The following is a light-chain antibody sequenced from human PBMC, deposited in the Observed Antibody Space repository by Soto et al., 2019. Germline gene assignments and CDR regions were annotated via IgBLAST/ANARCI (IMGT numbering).Light chain of an antibody. Sequence: EIVLTQSPGTLSLSPGERATLSCRPGQSVTKLAWYQQKPGQAPRLLIYDASIRATGIPDRFSGSQSGTDFTLTISRLEREDFALYYCQQYLTSPTWTFGQGTKVEV. CDR1: QSVTK. J-gene: IGKJ1*01. CDR2: DAS. CDR3: QQYLTSPTWT. V-gene: IGKV3-20*01.